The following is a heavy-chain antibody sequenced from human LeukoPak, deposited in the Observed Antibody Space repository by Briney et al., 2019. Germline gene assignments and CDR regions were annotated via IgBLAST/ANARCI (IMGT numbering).Heavy chain of an antibody. V-gene: IGHV4-4*07. D-gene: IGHD2-2*01. CDR3: ARVGGYCSSSSCYNWFDP. J-gene: IGHJ5*02. Sequence: PSETLSLTCSVSGGSISSYHWNWIRQPAGKGLEWIGRIYITGSPNYNPSLKSRVTMSVDTSKNQFSLQLSSVTAADTAVYYCARVGGYCSSSSCYNWFDPWGQGTLVTVSS. CDR2: IYITGSP. CDR1: GGSISSYH.